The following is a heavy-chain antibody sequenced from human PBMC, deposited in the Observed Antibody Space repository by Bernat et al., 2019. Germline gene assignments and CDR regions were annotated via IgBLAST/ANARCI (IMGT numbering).Heavy chain of an antibody. Sequence: QVQLVESGGGVVQPGRSLRLSCAASGFTFSSYAMHWVRQAPGKGLEWVAVISYDGSNKYYADSVKGRFTISRDNSKNTLYLQMNSLRAEDTAVYYCARDWWDRSPTYYYYSSGMNVGGQGTTVTVS. CDR3: ARDWWDRSPTYYYYSSGMNV. CDR2: ISYDGSNK. J-gene: IGHJ6*02. V-gene: IGHV3-30-3*01. CDR1: GFTFSSYA. D-gene: IGHD2-8*02.